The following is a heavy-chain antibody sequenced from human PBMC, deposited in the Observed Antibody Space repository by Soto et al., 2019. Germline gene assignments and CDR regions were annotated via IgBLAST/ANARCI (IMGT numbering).Heavy chain of an antibody. Sequence: GGSLRLSCEASGFTFRIFGMNWVRQAPGKGLEWVSSISANSNYIYYADSMKGRFTISRDNAKNSVYLQIDSLRGEDTAVYYCARDIAPSTLRARWFDPWGQGTLVTVSS. V-gene: IGHV3-21*01. CDR2: ISANSNYI. J-gene: IGHJ5*02. CDR3: ARDIAPSTLRARWFDP. D-gene: IGHD6-6*01. CDR1: GFTFRIFG.